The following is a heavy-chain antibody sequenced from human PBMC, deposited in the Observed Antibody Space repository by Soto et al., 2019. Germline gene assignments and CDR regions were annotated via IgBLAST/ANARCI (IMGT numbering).Heavy chain of an antibody. J-gene: IGHJ4*02. CDR1: GYTFTSYG. D-gene: IGHD1-26*01. CDR2: ISAYNGNT. CDR3: ARGVVGATTISLGY. V-gene: IGHV1-18*04. Sequence: ASVKVSCKASGYTFTSYGISWVRQAPGQGLEWMGWISAYNGNTNYAQKLQGRVTMTTDTSTSTAYMELRSLRSDHTAVYYCARGVVGATTISLGYWGQGTLVTVSS.